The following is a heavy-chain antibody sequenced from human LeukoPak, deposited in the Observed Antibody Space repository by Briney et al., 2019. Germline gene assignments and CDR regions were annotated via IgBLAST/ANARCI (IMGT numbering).Heavy chain of an antibody. CDR3: ARDGGLIGGIAAAGTLISDY. CDR2: INPSGGST. V-gene: IGHV1-46*01. D-gene: IGHD6-13*01. J-gene: IGHJ4*02. CDR1: GYTFTSYY. Sequence: GASVKVSCKASGYTFTSYYMHWVRQAPGQGLEWMGIINPSGGSTSYAQKFQGRVTMTRDTSTSTVYMELSSLRSEDTAVYYCARDGGLIGGIAAAGTLISDYWGQGTLVTVSS.